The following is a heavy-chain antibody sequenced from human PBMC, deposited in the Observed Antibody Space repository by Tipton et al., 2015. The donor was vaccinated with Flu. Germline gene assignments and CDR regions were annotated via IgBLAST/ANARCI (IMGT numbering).Heavy chain of an antibody. CDR2: INHSGST. V-gene: IGHV4-34*01. J-gene: IGHJ4*02. CDR3: ARGRTKPYYDFWSGYTLFDY. Sequence: GLVKPSETLSLTCAVYGGSFSGYYWSWIRQPPGKGLEWIGEINHSGSTNYNPSLKSRVTISVDTSKNQFSLKLSSVTAADTAVYYCARGRTKPYYDFWSGYTLFDYWGQGTLVTVSS. D-gene: IGHD3-3*01. CDR1: GGSFSGYY.